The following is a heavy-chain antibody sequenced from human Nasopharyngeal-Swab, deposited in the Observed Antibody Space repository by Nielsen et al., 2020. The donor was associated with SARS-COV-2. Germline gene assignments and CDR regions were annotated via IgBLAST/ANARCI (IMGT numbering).Heavy chain of an antibody. D-gene: IGHD3-22*01. CDR2: INHSGST. CDR1: GGSFSGYY. Sequence: SETLSLTCAVYGGSFSGYYWSWIRQPPGKGLEWIGEINHSGSTNYNPSLKSRVTISVDTSKNQSSLKLSSVTAADTAVYYCARQARTYYYDNSGYYFDYWGQGTLVTVSS. J-gene: IGHJ4*02. CDR3: ARQARTYYYDNSGYYFDY. V-gene: IGHV4-34*01.